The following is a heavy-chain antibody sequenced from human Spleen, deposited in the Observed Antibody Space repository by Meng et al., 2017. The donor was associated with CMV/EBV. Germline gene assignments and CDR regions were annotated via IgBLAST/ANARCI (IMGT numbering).Heavy chain of an antibody. V-gene: IGHV3-21*01. CDR2: ISSSSSYI. CDR1: GFTFSSYT. CDR3: ARKLELPDYYYYGMDV. J-gene: IGHJ6*02. D-gene: IGHD1-7*01. Sequence: GGSLRLSCVGYGFTFSSYTMNWVRQAPGKGLEWVSSISSSSSYIYYADSVKGRFTISRDNAKNSLYLQMNSLRAEDTAVYYCARKLELPDYYYYGMDVWGQGTTVTVSS.